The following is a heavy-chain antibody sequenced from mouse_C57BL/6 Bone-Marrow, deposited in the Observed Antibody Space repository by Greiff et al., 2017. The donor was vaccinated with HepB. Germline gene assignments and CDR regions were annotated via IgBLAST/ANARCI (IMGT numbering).Heavy chain of an antibody. CDR3: ARDMVTTRGYAMDY. D-gene: IGHD2-2*01. Sequence: EVQLVESGGGLVKPGGSLKLSCAASGFTFSSYAMSWVRQTPEKRLEWVATISDGGSYTYYPDNVKGRFTISRDNAKNNLYLQMSHLKSEDTAMYYCARDMVTTRGYAMDYWGQGTSVTVSS. J-gene: IGHJ4*01. CDR2: ISDGGSYT. V-gene: IGHV5-4*01. CDR1: GFTFSSYA.